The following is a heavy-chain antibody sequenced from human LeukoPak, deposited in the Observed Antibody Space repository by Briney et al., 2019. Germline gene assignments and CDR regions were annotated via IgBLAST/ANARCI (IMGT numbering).Heavy chain of an antibody. J-gene: IGHJ4*02. D-gene: IGHD3-10*01. CDR2: ISSAGDST. CDR1: EFTFSTYA. CDR3: ADFGSGSYIFDY. V-gene: IGHV3-23*01. Sequence: GGSLRLSCVASEFTFSTYAMSWVRQAPGKGPEWVSGISSAGDSTFYADSVKGRFTISRDNSKNTLYLQMNYVRVEDTAIYYCADFGSGSYIFDYWGQGTLVTDSS.